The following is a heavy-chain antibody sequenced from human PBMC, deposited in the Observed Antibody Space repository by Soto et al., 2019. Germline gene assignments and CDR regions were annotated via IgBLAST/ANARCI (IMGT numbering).Heavy chain of an antibody. J-gene: IGHJ5*02. CDR1: GGSFSGYY. D-gene: IGHD3-22*01. V-gene: IGHV4-34*01. CDR2: INHSGST. CDR3: ARYYYDSSGYYYGANLRNWFDP. Sequence: QVQLQQWGAGLLKPSETLSLTCAVYGGSFSGYYWSWIRQPPGKGLEWIGEINHSGSTNYNPSLKSRVTISVDTSKNQFSLKLSSVTAADTAVYYCARYYYDSSGYYYGANLRNWFDPWGQGTLVTVSS.